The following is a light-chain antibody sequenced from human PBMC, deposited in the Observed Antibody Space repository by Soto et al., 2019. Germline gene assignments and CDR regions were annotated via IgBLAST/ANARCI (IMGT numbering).Light chain of an antibody. Sequence: QSALTQPASVSRSPGQSITISCTGTSSDVGGYNYFSWYQHHPGKAPKLMIYDFSNRPSVVSNRFSGSKSGNTASLTISWLQPEDEADYYCSSYTTSNTRQIVFGTGTKVTVL. CDR1: SSDVGGYNY. V-gene: IGLV2-14*03. J-gene: IGLJ1*01. CDR3: SSYTTSNTRQIV. CDR2: DFS.